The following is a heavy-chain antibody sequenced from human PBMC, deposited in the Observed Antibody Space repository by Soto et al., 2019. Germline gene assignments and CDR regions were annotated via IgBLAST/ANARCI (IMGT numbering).Heavy chain of an antibody. V-gene: IGHV4-30-2*01. CDR1: GGTISTGGYP. J-gene: IGHJ3*01. Sequence: SETLSLTCDVFGGTISTGGYPRAWIRQPPGEALEWIGHTYHSGNPYYNPSLKSRVTISVDTSKKQFSLNLDSVTVADTAMYSGARILEWPSGFDVWGQGTMVTVSS. CDR2: TYHSGNP. CDR3: ARILEWPSGFDV. D-gene: IGHD3-3*01.